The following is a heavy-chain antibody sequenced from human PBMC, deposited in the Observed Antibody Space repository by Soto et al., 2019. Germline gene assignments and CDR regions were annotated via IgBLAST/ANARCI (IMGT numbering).Heavy chain of an antibody. V-gene: IGHV3-30-3*01. Sequence: QVQLVESGGGVVQPGRSLRLSCAASGFTFSSYAMHWVRQAPGKGLEWVAVISYDGSNKYYADSVKGRFTISRDNSKNTLYLQMNSLRADDTAVYYCARPLWRDDYNWGYFALWGRGTLVTVSS. CDR2: ISYDGSNK. J-gene: IGHJ2*01. D-gene: IGHD4-4*01. CDR3: ARPLWRDDYNWGYFAL. CDR1: GFTFSSYA.